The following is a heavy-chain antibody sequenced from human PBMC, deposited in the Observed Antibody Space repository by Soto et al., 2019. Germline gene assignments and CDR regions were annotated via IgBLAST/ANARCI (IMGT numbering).Heavy chain of an antibody. D-gene: IGHD2-21*01. CDR2: ISAYNGNT. Sequence: ASMKVSCKASGYTFTSYGISWVRQAPGQGLEWMGWISAYNGNTNYAQKLQGRVTMTTDTSTSTAYMELRSLRSDDTAVYYCASLHSNLLDGAFDIWGQGTMVTVSS. CDR3: ASLHSNLLDGAFDI. CDR1: GYTFTSYG. J-gene: IGHJ3*02. V-gene: IGHV1-18*01.